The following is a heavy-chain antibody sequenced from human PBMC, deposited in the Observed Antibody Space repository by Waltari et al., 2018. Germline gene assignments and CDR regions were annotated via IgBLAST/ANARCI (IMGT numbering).Heavy chain of an antibody. Sequence: QVQLQESGPGLVKPSETLSLTCAVSGYSISSGYYWGWIRQPPGKGLEWIGSIYHSGSTYYNPSLKSRVTISVDTSKNQFSLKLSSVTAADTAVYYCARANPITMIVVVITPHFDYWGQGTLVTVSS. CDR3: ARANPITMIVVVITPHFDY. J-gene: IGHJ4*02. D-gene: IGHD3-22*01. CDR1: GYSISSGYY. CDR2: IYHSGST. V-gene: IGHV4-38-2*01.